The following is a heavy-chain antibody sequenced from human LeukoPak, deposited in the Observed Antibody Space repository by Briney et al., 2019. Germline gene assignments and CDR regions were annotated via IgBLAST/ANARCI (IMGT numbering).Heavy chain of an antibody. D-gene: IGHD1-7*01. J-gene: IGHJ5*02. CDR2: IYYSGST. CDR1: GGSISSGDHY. CDR3: ARETTLPLNWFDP. Sequence: TPSLTCTVSGGSISSGDHYWSWIRQPPGKGLEWIGYIYYSGSTYYNPSLKSRITISIDTSKNQFSLKMTSVTAADTAVYYCARETTLPLNWFDPWGQGTLVTVSS. V-gene: IGHV4-30-4*08.